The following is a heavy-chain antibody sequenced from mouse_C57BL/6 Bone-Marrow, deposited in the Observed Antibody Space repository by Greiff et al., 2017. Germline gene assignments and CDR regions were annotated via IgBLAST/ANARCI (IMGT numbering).Heavy chain of an antibody. CDR2: INPGRGGT. D-gene: IGHD2-4*01. Sequence: VQLQQSGAELVRPGTSVKVSCKASGYAFTNYLIEWVKQRPGQGLEWIGVINPGRGGTNYNEKFKGKATLTADKSSSTAYMQLSSLTSEDSAVYFCARSFYYDYDWYFDVWGTGTTVTVSS. CDR1: GYAFTNYL. J-gene: IGHJ1*03. V-gene: IGHV1-54*01. CDR3: ARSFYYDYDWYFDV.